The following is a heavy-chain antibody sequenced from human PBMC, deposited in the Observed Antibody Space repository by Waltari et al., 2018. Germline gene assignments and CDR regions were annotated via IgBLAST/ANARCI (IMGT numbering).Heavy chain of an antibody. J-gene: IGHJ4*02. Sequence: QVQLVESGGGVVQPGRSLRLSCAASGFTFSSYAMHWVRQGPGKGLEWVAVISYDGSNKYYADSVKGRFTISRDNSKNTLYLQMNSLRAEDTAVYYCASFSTEYSTNVDYWGQGTLVTVSS. CDR1: GFTFSSYA. CDR3: ASFSTEYSTNVDY. CDR2: ISYDGSNK. D-gene: IGHD6-6*01. V-gene: IGHV3-30-3*01.